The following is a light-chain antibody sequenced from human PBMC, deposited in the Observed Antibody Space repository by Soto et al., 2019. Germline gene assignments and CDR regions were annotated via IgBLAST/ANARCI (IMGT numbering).Light chain of an antibody. CDR2: DAS. Sequence: DIQMTQSPSTLSGAVGARVTITCRASQSISSWLAWYQQKPGKAPKLLIYDASSLESGVPSRFSGSGSGTEFTLTISGLQPDDFATYYCQQYNSYPWTFGQGTKVDIK. CDR1: QSISSW. CDR3: QQYNSYPWT. J-gene: IGKJ1*01. V-gene: IGKV1-5*01.